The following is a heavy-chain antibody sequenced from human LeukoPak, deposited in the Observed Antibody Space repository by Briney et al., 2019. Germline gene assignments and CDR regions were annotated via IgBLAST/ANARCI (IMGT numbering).Heavy chain of an antibody. Sequence: KPGGSLRLSCTASGFTFCDYAMSWFRQAPGKGLEWVGLIRSKAYGGTTEYAASVKGRFTISRDDSKSIAYLQMNSLKTEDTAVYYCTREVQAAAFDYWGQGTLVTVSS. J-gene: IGHJ4*02. CDR2: IRSKAYGGTT. D-gene: IGHD6-13*01. CDR1: GFTFCDYA. CDR3: TREVQAAAFDY. V-gene: IGHV3-49*05.